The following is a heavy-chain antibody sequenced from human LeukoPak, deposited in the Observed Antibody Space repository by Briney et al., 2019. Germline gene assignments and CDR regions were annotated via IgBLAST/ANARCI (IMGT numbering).Heavy chain of an antibody. D-gene: IGHD3-10*01. CDR1: GYTFTSYA. CDR3: ARSGFGESLDYYMDV. V-gene: IGHV1-69*13. Sequence: GASVKVSCKASGYTFTSYAISWVRQAPGQGLEWMGGIIPIFGTANYAQKFQGRVTITADESTSTAYMELSSLRSEDTAVYYCARSGFGESLDYYMDVWGKGTTVTISS. J-gene: IGHJ6*03. CDR2: IIPIFGTA.